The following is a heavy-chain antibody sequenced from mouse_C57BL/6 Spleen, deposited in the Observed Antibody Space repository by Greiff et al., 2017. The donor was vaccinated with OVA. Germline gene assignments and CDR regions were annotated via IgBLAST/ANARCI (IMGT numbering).Heavy chain of an antibody. CDR2: ISRGGSYT. Sequence: EVQLVESGGDLVKPGGSLKLSCAASGFTFSSYGMSWVRQTPDQRLEWVATISRGGSYTYYPDSVKGRFTISRDKAKNTLYLQMSSLKSEDTAMYYCARHEDGNYLFAYWGQGTLVTVSA. J-gene: IGHJ3*01. CDR1: GFTFSSYG. D-gene: IGHD2-1*01. CDR3: ARHEDGNYLFAY. V-gene: IGHV5-6*01.